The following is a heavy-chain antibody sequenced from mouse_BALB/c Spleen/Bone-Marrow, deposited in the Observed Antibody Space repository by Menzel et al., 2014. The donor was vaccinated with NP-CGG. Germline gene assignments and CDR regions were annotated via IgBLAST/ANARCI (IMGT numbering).Heavy chain of an antibody. CDR1: GYAFTNYL. D-gene: IGHD4-1*01. J-gene: IGHJ1*01. CDR2: INPGSGGT. V-gene: IGHV1-54*01. CDR3: ARELGRWYFDV. Sequence: QVQLKESGAELVRPGTSVKVSCKASGYAFTNYLIEWVKQRPGQGLEWIGVINPGSGGTNYNEKFKGKATLTADKSPSTAYMQLSGLTSDDSAVYFCARELGRWYFDVWGAGTTVTVSS.